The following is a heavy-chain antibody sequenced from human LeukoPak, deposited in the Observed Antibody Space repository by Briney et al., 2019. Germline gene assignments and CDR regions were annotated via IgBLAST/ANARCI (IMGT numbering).Heavy chain of an antibody. CDR1: GGSFSGYY. D-gene: IGHD6-6*01. J-gene: IGHJ4*02. Sequence: SETLSLTCAVYGGSFSGYYWSWIRQPPGKGLEWIGEINHSGSTNHNPSLKSRVTISVDTSKNQFSLKLSSVTAADTAVYYCARGSGSKAARPKYFDYWGQGTLVTVSS. CDR3: ARGSGSKAARPKYFDY. CDR2: INHSGST. V-gene: IGHV4-34*01.